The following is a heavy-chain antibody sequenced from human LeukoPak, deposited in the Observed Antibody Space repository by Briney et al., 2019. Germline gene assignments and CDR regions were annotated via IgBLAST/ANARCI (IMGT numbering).Heavy chain of an antibody. V-gene: IGHV3-23*01. D-gene: IGHD6-19*01. CDR2: ISGSGGST. CDR1: GLTFISYA. J-gene: IGHJ4*01. Sequence: GGSLRLSCAASGLTFISYAMSWVRQAPGKGLEWVSAISGSGGSTYYADSVKGRFTISRDNSKNTLYLQMNSLRAEDTAVYYCAKAIGGSGFDYWGHGTLVTVSS. CDR3: AKAIGGSGFDY.